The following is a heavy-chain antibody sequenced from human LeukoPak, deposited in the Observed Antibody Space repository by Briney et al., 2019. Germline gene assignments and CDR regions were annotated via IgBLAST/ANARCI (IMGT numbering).Heavy chain of an antibody. CDR1: GFTFDDYT. D-gene: IGHD4-11*01. Sequence: GGSLRLSCAASGFTFDDYTMHWVRQAPGKGLEWVSLISWDGGSTYYADSVKGRFTISRDNSKNSLYLQMNSLRTEDTAVYYCATLWMTTADYWGQGTLVTVSS. J-gene: IGHJ4*02. V-gene: IGHV3-43*01. CDR3: ATLWMTTADY. CDR2: ISWDGGST.